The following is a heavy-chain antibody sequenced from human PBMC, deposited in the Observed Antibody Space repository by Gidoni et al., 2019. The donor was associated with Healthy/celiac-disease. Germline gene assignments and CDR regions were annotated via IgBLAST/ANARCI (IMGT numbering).Heavy chain of an antibody. CDR1: GFTFSSYE. V-gene: IGHV3-48*03. D-gene: IGHD5-18*01. CDR2: ISSSGSTI. CDR3: ATLGDTDMVIDY. Sequence: EVQLVESGGGLVQPGGSLRLSCAASGFTFSSYEMNWVRQAPGKGLEWVSYISSSGSTIYYADSVKGRFTISRDNAKNSLYLQMNSLRAEDTAVYYCATLGDTDMVIDYWGQGTLVTVSS. J-gene: IGHJ4*02.